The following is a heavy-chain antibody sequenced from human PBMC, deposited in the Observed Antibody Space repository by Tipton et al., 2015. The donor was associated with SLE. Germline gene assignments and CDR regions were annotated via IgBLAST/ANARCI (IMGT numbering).Heavy chain of an antibody. Sequence: TLSLTCTVSGGSISSGSYYWSWIRQPAGKGLEWIGRIYTSGSTNYNPSLKSRVTISVDTSKNQFSLKLSSVTAADTAVYYCARDPRSSSSSGGDWGQGPLVTVSS. V-gene: IGHV4-61*02. CDR2: IYTSGST. D-gene: IGHD6-6*01. J-gene: IGHJ1*01. CDR3: ARDPRSSSSSGGD. CDR1: GGSISSGSYY.